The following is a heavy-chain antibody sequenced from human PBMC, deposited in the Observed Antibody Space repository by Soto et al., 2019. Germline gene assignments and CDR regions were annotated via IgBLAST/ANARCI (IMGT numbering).Heavy chain of an antibody. J-gene: IGHJ6*02. CDR1: GFTFGVYA. CDR3: TRNPTHGSAKGTHRLSSYGMDV. Sequence: GGSVGLCCTASGFTFGVYAIRWLRQAPGPGPERVGFIRSKSDGGTAAYAASLKVRFTISRDDSKSIAPLQMNSRKTEDTAVYYCTRNPTHGSAKGTHRLSSYGMDVCGQRTTVTASS. V-gene: IGHV3-49*03. D-gene: IGHD3-10*01. CDR2: IRSKSDGGTA.